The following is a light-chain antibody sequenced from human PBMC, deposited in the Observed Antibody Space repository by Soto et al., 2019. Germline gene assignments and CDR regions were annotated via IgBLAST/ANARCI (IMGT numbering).Light chain of an antibody. V-gene: IGLV2-23*03. Sequence: QSVLTQPASVSASPGQSIAIFCTGASSDIGSQNLVSWYQQHPGKAPKLVIYEGSKRPSGVSDRFSCSKSANTASLTISGLQAEDEADYYCCSYAGRNTFYVFGTGTKVTVL. CDR3: CSYAGRNTFYV. CDR1: SSDIGSQNL. CDR2: EGS. J-gene: IGLJ1*01.